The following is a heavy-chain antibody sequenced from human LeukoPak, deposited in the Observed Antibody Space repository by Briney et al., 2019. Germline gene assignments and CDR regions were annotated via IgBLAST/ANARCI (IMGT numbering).Heavy chain of an antibody. Sequence: GESLKISCKGSGYSFTSYWIGWVRQMPGKGLEWLGIIYPGDSDTRYSPSFQGHVTISADKSISTAYLQWRSLKASDTAMYYCARQRGYSSSGDDAFDIWGQGTMVTVSS. CDR2: IYPGDSDT. CDR3: ARQRGYSSSGDDAFDI. J-gene: IGHJ3*02. CDR1: GYSFTSYW. D-gene: IGHD6-13*01. V-gene: IGHV5-51*01.